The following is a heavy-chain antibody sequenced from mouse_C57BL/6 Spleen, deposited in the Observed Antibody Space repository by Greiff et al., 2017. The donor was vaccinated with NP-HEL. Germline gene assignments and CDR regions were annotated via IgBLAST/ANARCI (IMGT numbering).Heavy chain of an antibody. D-gene: IGHD2-1*01. Sequence: EVQLQQSGPELVKPGASVKISCKASGYTFTYYYMNWVKQSHGKSLEWIGDINPNNGGTSYNQKFKGKATLTVDKSSSTAYMELRSLTSEDSAVYYCARLGNDYFDYWGQGTTLTVSS. V-gene: IGHV1-26*01. CDR3: ARLGNDYFDY. J-gene: IGHJ2*01. CDR2: INPNNGGT. CDR1: GYTFTYYY.